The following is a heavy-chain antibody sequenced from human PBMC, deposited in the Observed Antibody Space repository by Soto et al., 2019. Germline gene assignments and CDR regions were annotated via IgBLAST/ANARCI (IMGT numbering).Heavy chain of an antibody. CDR1: GGSVSSGSYY. V-gene: IGHV4-31*03. J-gene: IGHJ4*02. D-gene: IGHD3-3*01. CDR2: IYHTGNT. Sequence: PSETLSLTCTVSGGSVSSGSYYWSWIRQHPGRGLEWIGYIYHTGNTYYNPSLKSRLAISVDTSKNQFPLKLTSVTAADTAVYFCARDFAYFDSWGQGTLVTVSS. CDR3: ARDFAYFDS.